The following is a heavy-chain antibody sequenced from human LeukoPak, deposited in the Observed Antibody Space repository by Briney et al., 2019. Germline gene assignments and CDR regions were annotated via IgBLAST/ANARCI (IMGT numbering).Heavy chain of an antibody. CDR1: GGSISSGGYY. Sequence: SQTLSLTCTVSGGSISSGGYYWSWIRQHPGKGLEWIGYIYYSGSTHYNPSLKSRVTISVDMSKNQFSLKLSSVTAADTAVYYCAREGEVREMTTWGQGTLVTVSS. CDR2: IYYSGST. D-gene: IGHD5-24*01. J-gene: IGHJ4*02. CDR3: AREGEVREMTT. V-gene: IGHV4-31*03.